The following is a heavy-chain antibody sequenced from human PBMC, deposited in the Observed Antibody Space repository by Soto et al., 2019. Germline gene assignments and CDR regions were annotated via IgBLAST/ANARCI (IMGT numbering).Heavy chain of an antibody. D-gene: IGHD2-21*02. CDR2: IWYDGSNK. CDR3: ARDCGGDCYPEYYLDY. CDR1: GFTFTGYG. J-gene: IGHJ4*02. Sequence: QVQLVESGGGVVQPGRSLRLSCAASGFTFTGYGMHWVRQAPGKGLEWVAVIWYDGSNKFYADSVKGRFTISGDNSKNTVYLQMNSLTAEDTAVYYCARDCGGDCYPEYYLDYWGQGTVVTVSS. V-gene: IGHV3-33*01.